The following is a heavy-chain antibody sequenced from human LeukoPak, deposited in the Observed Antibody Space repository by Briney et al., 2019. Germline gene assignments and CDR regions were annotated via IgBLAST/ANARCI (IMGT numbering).Heavy chain of an antibody. D-gene: IGHD6-19*01. V-gene: IGHV4-59*08. J-gene: IGHJ4*02. CDR1: GGSISSYF. Sequence: SETLPLTCTVSGGSISSYFWSWIRQPPGKGLEWIGYIYYSGSTNYNPSLKSRVTMSVDTSKNQFSLKLSSVTAADTAVYYCARIDRAVAGTIDYWGQGSLVTVSS. CDR2: IYYSGST. CDR3: ARIDRAVAGTIDY.